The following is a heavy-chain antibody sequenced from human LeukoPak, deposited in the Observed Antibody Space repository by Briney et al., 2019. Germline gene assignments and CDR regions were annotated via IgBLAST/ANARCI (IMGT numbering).Heavy chain of an antibody. V-gene: IGHV1-46*01. CDR1: GYTFTSYY. Sequence: GASVKVSCKASGYTFTSYYIHWVRQAPGQGLEWMGIMNPSDGSTSYAQKFQGRVTMTRDTSTSTVYMELSSLTSEDTAVYYCARETGYCSSTSCRADVFDIWGQGTAVTVSA. J-gene: IGHJ3*02. D-gene: IGHD2-2*01. CDR2: MNPSDGST. CDR3: ARETGYCSSTSCRADVFDI.